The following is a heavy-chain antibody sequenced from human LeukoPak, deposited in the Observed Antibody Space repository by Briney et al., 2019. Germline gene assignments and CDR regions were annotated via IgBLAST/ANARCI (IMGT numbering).Heavy chain of an antibody. V-gene: IGHV3-7*01. CDR1: GLTFNTYW. Sequence: PGGSLRLSCAASGLTFNTYWMNWVRQAPGKGLEWVATIKQDGSEEYYVDSVKGRFTISRDNAKNSLYLQMNSLRAEDTAVYYCARVRGSSWYTGDFDYWGQGTLVTVSS. J-gene: IGHJ4*02. CDR2: IKQDGSEE. CDR3: ARVRGSSWYTGDFDY. D-gene: IGHD6-13*01.